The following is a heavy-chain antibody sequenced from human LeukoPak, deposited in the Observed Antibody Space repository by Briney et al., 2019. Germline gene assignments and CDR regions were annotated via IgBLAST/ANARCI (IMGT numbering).Heavy chain of an antibody. CDR2: ITSSSSTI. D-gene: IGHD2-2*01. V-gene: IGHV3-48*01. CDR1: GFTFGSYS. Sequence: GGSLRLSCAASGFTFGSYSMNWVRQAPGKGLEWVSYITSSSSTIYYAASLKGRFTISRDDAENSLYLQMNSLRAEDTAVYYCARDSSVTAAPIDYWGQGTLVTVSS. CDR3: ARDSSVTAAPIDY. J-gene: IGHJ4*02.